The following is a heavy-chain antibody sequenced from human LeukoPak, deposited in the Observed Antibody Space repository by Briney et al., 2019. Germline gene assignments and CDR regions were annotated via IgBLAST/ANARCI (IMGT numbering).Heavy chain of an antibody. J-gene: IGHJ6*02. CDR1: GFTFSSYS. CDR2: ISSSSSYI. D-gene: IGHD6-19*01. Sequence: GGSLRLSCAASGFTFSSYSMNWVRQAPGKGLEWVSSISSSSSYIYYADSVKGRFTISRDNAKNSLYLQMNSLRAEDTAVYYCARAIAVAGNYYYYGMDVWGQGTTVTVSS. V-gene: IGHV3-21*01. CDR3: ARAIAVAGNYYYYGMDV.